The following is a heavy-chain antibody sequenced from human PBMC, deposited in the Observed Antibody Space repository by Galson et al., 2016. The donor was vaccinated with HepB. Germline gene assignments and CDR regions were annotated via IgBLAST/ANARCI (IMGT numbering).Heavy chain of an antibody. V-gene: IGHV3-53*01. CDR1: GFTVSNNY. D-gene: IGHD7-27*01. CDR3: ASNWDKDY. Sequence: SLRLSCAASGFTVSNNYMSWVRQAPGKGLEWVSVIYSGGGTVNADSVKGRLTISRDNSKNTLYIQINRLRAEDTAEDYCASNWDKDYWGQGTLVTVSS. J-gene: IGHJ4*02. CDR2: IYSGGGT.